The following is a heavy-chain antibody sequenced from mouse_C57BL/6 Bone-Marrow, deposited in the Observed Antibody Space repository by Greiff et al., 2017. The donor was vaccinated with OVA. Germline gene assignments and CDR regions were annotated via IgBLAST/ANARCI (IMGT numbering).Heavy chain of an antibody. CDR2: IDPNSGGT. D-gene: IGHD1-1*01. CDR3: ARSDYYGSRHYAMDY. Sequence: QVQLQQPGAELVKPGASVKLSCKASGYTFTSYWMHWVKQRPGRGLEWIGRIDPNSGGTKYNEKFKSKATLTVDKPSSTAYMQLSSLTSEDSAVYYCARSDYYGSRHYAMDYWGQGTSVTVSS. J-gene: IGHJ4*01. CDR1: GYTFTSYW. V-gene: IGHV1-72*01.